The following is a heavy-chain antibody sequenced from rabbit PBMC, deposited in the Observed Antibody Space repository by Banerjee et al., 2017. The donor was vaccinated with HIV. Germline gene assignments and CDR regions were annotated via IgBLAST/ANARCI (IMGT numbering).Heavy chain of an antibody. CDR1: GFDFSSYYM. J-gene: IGHJ4*01. CDR2: IDPVFGST. Sequence: QEQLVESGGGLVQPGGSLTLSCKASGFDFSSYYMSWVRQAPGRGLEWIGYIDPVFGSTYYASWVKGRFTISKTSSTTVFLQMTSLTAADTATYFCARDAGSSYYDLWGQGTLVT. V-gene: IGHV1S45*01. D-gene: IGHD8-1*01. CDR3: ARDAGSSYYDL.